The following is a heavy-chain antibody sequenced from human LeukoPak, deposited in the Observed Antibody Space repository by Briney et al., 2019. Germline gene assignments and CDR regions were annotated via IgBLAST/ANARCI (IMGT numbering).Heavy chain of an antibody. V-gene: IGHV1-24*01. CDR1: GYTLTELS. CDR2: FDPEDGET. J-gene: IGHJ4*02. Sequence: ASVKVSCKVSGYTLTELSMHWVRQAPGKGLEWMGGFDPEDGETIYAQKFQGRVTMTEDTSTDTAYMELSSLRSEDTAVYYCATAMRGWYYFDYWGQGTLVTVSS. CDR3: ATAMRGWYYFDY. D-gene: IGHD6-19*01.